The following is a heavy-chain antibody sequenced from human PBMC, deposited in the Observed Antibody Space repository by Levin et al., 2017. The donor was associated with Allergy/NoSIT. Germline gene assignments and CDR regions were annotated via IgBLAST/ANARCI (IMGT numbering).Heavy chain of an antibody. Sequence: PSETLSLTCVASGFAFSTFGMTWVRQAPGKGLEWVSAITGSDGRAFYADSVEGRFTISRDNAKNTLYLQMNSLRAEDAAVYYCAKFGAFDVWGQGTIVTVSS. V-gene: IGHV3-23*01. J-gene: IGHJ3*01. D-gene: IGHD3-10*01. CDR2: ITGSDGRA. CDR1: GFAFSTFG. CDR3: AKFGAFDV.